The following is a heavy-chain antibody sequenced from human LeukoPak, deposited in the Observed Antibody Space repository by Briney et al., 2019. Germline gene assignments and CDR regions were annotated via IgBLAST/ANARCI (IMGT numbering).Heavy chain of an antibody. CDR1: GYTFTSYG. CDR3: ARYDNSGYYYVY. CDR2: ISAYNGNT. D-gene: IGHD3-22*01. Sequence: ASVKVSCKASGYTFTSYGISWVRQAPGQGLEWMGWISAYNGNTNYAQKLQGRVTMTTDTSASTAYMELSSLRSEDTAVYYCARYDNSGYYYVYWGQGTLVTVSS. V-gene: IGHV1-18*01. J-gene: IGHJ4*02.